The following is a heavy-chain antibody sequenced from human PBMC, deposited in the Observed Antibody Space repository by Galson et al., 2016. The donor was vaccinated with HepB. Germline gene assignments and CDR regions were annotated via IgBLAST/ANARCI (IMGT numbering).Heavy chain of an antibody. D-gene: IGHD2-15*01. J-gene: IGHJ6*04. V-gene: IGHV3-13*01. CDR1: GLTFSRCD. CDR3: ARGKFDCSGGTCHYYGIDV. CDR2: IGTAGDT. Sequence: SLRLSCAASGLTFSRCDMHWVRQATGKGLEWVSAIGTAGDTYYPGSVRGRFTISRENSKNSLYLQMNSLTAGDTAVYYCARGKFDCSGGTCHYYGIDVWGNGTPVPVSS.